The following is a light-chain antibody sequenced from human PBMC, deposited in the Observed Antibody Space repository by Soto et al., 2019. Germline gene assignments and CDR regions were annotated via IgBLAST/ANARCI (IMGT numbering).Light chain of an antibody. Sequence: EIVLTQSPGSLSLSPGERATLSCRASQSVSSTFFAWYQQRPGQPPRLLMYGASSRATGIPERFSGSGSGTDFTLTISRLEPEDFGVYYCQQFESSVTFGQGTKVEIK. CDR1: QSVSSTF. CDR2: GAS. CDR3: QQFESSVT. J-gene: IGKJ1*01. V-gene: IGKV3-20*01.